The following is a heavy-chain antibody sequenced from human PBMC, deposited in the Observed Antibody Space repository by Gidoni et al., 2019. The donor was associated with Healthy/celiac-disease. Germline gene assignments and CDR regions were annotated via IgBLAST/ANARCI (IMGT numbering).Heavy chain of an antibody. Sequence: YGMHWVRQAPGKGLEWVAVIWYDGSNKYYADSVKGRFTISRDNSKNTLYLQMNSLRAEDTAVYYCARGGYYGSGSYYPPLGYWGQGTLVTVSS. CDR1: YG. J-gene: IGHJ4*02. CDR2: IWYDGSNK. V-gene: IGHV3-33*01. CDR3: ARGGYYGSGSYYPPLGY. D-gene: IGHD3-10*01.